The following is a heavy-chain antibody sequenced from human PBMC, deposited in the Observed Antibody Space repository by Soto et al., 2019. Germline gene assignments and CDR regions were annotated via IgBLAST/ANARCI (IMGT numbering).Heavy chain of an antibody. CDR2: TYPEDSQT. Sequence: EVQLVQSGAEVKKPGESLKISCKASGYSFTSYWIGWVRQISGKGLEWMGITYPEDSQTLYIPSFQGQVTISVDKSISTVSLQWSSLKASDTATYYCARRRYFDTLLDHWGQGTLVTVSS. CDR3: ARRRYFDTLLDH. CDR1: GYSFTSYW. J-gene: IGHJ4*02. V-gene: IGHV5-51*03. D-gene: IGHD3-9*01.